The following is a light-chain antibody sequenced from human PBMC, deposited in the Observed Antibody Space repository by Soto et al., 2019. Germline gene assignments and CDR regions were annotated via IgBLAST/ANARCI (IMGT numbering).Light chain of an antibody. CDR2: ATS. V-gene: IGKV1-12*01. CDR3: QQAGSFPLT. J-gene: IGKJ3*01. CDR1: QGVSNW. Sequence: DIQLTQSPSSVSASVGDRITITCRASQGVSNWLAWYQQKPGRAPNLLIYATSSLHSGVPSRCSGSGSGTDFTLTISSLQAEDFAPYYCQQAGSFPLTFGPGPKLYLK.